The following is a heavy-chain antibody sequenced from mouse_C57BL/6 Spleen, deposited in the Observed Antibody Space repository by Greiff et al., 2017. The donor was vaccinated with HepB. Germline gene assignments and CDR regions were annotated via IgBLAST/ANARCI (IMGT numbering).Heavy chain of an antibody. V-gene: IGHV5-17*01. J-gene: IGHJ3*01. Sequence: DVHLVESGGGLVKPGGSLKLSCAASGFTFSDYGMHWVRQAPEKGLEWVAYISSGSSTIYYADTVKGRFTISRDNAKNTLFLQMTSLRSEGTAMYYGAAKLGAYWGQGTLVTVSA. CDR3: AAKLGAY. CDR1: GFTFSDYG. CDR2: ISSGSSTI. D-gene: IGHD2-12*01.